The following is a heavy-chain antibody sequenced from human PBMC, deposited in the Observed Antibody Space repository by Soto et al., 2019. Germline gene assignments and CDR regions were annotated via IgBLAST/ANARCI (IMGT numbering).Heavy chain of an antibody. Sequence: PGGSLRLSCAASGFTFSSYSMNWVRQAPGKGLEWVSSISSSSSYIYYADSVKGRFTISRDNAKNSLYLQMNSLRAEDTAVYYCARDPYYYDSRESNWFDPWGQGTLVTVSS. J-gene: IGHJ5*02. D-gene: IGHD3-22*01. CDR1: GFTFSSYS. CDR2: ISSSSSYI. CDR3: ARDPYYYDSRESNWFDP. V-gene: IGHV3-21*01.